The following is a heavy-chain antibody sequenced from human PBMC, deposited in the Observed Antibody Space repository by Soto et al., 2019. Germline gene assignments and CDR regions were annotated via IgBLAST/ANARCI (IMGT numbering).Heavy chain of an antibody. J-gene: IGHJ5*02. D-gene: IGHD1-26*01. CDR2: ISYDGSNK. CDR1: GLTFSSYA. CDR3: ARTEGVVGVRSRWFDP. V-gene: IGHV3-30-3*01. Sequence: QAQLVESGGGVVQPGRSLRLSCAASGLTFSSYAMNWVRQASGKGLEWVAVISYDGSNKYYADPVKGRFTISRDNSKNPLYLQMNSLRVEDTAAYYCARTEGVVGVRSRWFDPWGQGTLVTVSS.